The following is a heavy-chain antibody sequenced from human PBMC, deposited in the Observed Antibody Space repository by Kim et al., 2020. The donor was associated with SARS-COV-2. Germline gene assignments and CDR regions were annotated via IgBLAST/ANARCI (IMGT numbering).Heavy chain of an antibody. Sequence: GGSLRLSCAASGFTFSDYYMSWIRQAPGKGLEWVSYISSSGSTIYYADSVKGRFTISRDNAKNSLYLQMNSLRAEDTAVYYCAREKGRYSHITMVRGGTDYFDYWGRGTLVTVSS. D-gene: IGHD3-10*01. CDR3: AREKGRYSHITMVRGGTDYFDY. J-gene: IGHJ4*02. CDR2: ISSSGSTI. V-gene: IGHV3-11*01. CDR1: GFTFSDYY.